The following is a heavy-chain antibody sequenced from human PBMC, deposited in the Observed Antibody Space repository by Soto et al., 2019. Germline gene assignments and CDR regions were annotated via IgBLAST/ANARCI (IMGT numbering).Heavy chain of an antibody. Sequence: SETLSLTCTVSGGSISSSSYYWGWIRQPPGKGLEWIGSIYYSGSTYYNPSLKSRVTISVDTSKNQFSLKLSSVTAADTAVYYCAGQSRERYYDILTGYYAIDYWGQGTLVTVSS. J-gene: IGHJ4*02. CDR1: GGSISSSSYY. V-gene: IGHV4-39*01. CDR3: AGQSRERYYDILTGYYAIDY. D-gene: IGHD3-9*01. CDR2: IYYSGST.